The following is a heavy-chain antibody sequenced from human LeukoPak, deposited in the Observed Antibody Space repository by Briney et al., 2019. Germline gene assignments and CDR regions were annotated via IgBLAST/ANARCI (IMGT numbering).Heavy chain of an antibody. CDR3: ARVGYYDFWSGYTPVYYMDV. V-gene: IGHV1-18*01. CDR1: GYTFTSYG. CDR2: ISAYNGNT. J-gene: IGHJ6*03. D-gene: IGHD3-3*01. Sequence: GASVKVSCKASGYTFTSYGISWVRQAPGLGLEWMGWISAYNGNTNYAQKLQGRVTMTTDTSTSTAYMELRSLRSDDTAVYYCARVGYYDFWSGYTPVYYMDVWGKGTTVTVSS.